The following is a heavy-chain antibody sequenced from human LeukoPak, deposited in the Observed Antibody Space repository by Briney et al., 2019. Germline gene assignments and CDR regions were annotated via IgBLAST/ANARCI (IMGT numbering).Heavy chain of an antibody. Sequence: PGGSLRLSCAASGFTFSSYWMSWVRQAPGKGLEWVANIKQDGSEKYYVDSVKGRFTISRDNAKNSLYLQMDSLRAEDTAVYYCARRDDSSGYYYVDYWGQGTLVTVSS. D-gene: IGHD3-22*01. CDR2: IKQDGSEK. J-gene: IGHJ4*02. CDR1: GFTFSSYW. CDR3: ARRDDSSGYYYVDY. V-gene: IGHV3-7*01.